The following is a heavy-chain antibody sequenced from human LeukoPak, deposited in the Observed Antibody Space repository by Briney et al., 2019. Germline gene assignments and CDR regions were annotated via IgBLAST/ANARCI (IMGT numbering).Heavy chain of an antibody. J-gene: IGHJ1*01. CDR3: ARGGAARLHFQN. Sequence: SETLSLTCTVSGGSTSTYYWNWIRQPPGKGLEWIGYIYHSGSTNYNPSLQSRVTISVDTSKNQFSLNLISVTAADTAVYYCARGGAARLHFQNWGQGTLVTVSS. CDR1: GGSTSTYY. D-gene: IGHD6-6*01. CDR2: IYHSGST. V-gene: IGHV4-59*01.